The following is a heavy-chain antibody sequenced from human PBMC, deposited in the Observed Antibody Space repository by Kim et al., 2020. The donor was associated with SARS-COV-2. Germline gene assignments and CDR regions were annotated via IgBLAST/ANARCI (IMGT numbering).Heavy chain of an antibody. D-gene: IGHD1-20*01. Sequence: NPTYAQGFTGRFVFSLDTSVSTAYLQISSLKAEDTAVYYCMGGANWNFDYWGQGTLVTVSS. CDR2: NP. J-gene: IGHJ4*02. CDR3: MGGANWNFDY. V-gene: IGHV7-4-1*02.